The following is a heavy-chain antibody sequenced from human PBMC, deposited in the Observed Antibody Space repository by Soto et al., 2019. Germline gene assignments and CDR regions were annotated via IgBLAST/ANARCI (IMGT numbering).Heavy chain of an antibody. J-gene: IGHJ6*02. CDR2: IYSGGST. CDR1: GFTVSSNY. V-gene: IGHV3-53*01. Sequence: EVPLVESGGGLIQPGGSLRLSCAASGFTVSSNYMSWVRQAPGKGLEWVSVIYSGGSTYYADSVKGRFTISRDNSKNTLYLQMNSLRAEDTAVYYCARDKRYYYYGMYVWGQGTTVTVSS. CDR3: ARDKRYYYYGMYV.